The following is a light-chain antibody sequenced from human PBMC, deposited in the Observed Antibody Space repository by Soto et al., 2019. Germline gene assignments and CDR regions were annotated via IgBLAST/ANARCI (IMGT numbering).Light chain of an antibody. CDR1: QSIARSY. V-gene: IGKV3-20*01. Sequence: PGERATLSCRASQSIARSYFGWYQQKPGQAPRLLIYGTSSRATGIPDRFSGSGSGTDFTLTITRLEPEDVAVYYCQHYGTSPFTFGPGTKVEIK. J-gene: IGKJ3*01. CDR2: GTS. CDR3: QHYGTSPFT.